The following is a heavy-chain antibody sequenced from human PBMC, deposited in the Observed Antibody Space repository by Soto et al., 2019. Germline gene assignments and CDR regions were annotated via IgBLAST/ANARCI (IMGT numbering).Heavy chain of an antibody. CDR2: VWYDGSNQ. V-gene: IGHV3-33*01. Sequence: GGSLRLSCAASGVTVSSYAMHWVRQAPGKGLEWVAVVWYDGSNQYYADSVKGRFTIFRDNSKNTLFLQMNSLRVEDTAVYYCAGGYSYSPGFYFDYWGQGSLVTVSS. D-gene: IGHD5-18*01. CDR1: GVTVSSYA. J-gene: IGHJ4*02. CDR3: AGGYSYSPGFYFDY.